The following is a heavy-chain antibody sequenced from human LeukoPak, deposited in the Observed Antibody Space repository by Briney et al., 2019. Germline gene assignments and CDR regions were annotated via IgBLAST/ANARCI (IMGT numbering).Heavy chain of an antibody. J-gene: IGHJ3*02. CDR1: GFTFSSYS. CDR3: ARAFYDSSGDAFDI. D-gene: IGHD3-22*01. CDR2: INSDGSIT. V-gene: IGHV3-74*01. Sequence: GGSLRLSCAASGFTFSSYSMNWVRQAPGKGLVWVSRINSDGSITTYADFVKGRFTISRDNAKNTLFLQMNSLRAEDTAVYYCARAFYDSSGDAFDIWGQGTMVTVSS.